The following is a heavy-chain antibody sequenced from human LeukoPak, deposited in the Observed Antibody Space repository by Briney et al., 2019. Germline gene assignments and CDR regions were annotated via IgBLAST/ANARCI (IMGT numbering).Heavy chain of an antibody. CDR2: ISSNGGST. CDR1: GFTFSGYA. V-gene: IGHV3-64*01. D-gene: IGHD3-10*02. J-gene: IGHJ3*02. CDR3: ARDWAGRMFVGFDI. Sequence: HTGGSLRLSCAASGFTFSGYAMHWVRQAPGKGLEYVSAISSNGGSTYYANSVKGRFTISRDNSKNTLYLQMGSLRGEDMAVYYCARDWAGRMFVGFDIWGQGTMVTVSS.